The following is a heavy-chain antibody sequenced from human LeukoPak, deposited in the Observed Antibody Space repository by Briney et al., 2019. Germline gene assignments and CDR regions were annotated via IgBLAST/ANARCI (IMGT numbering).Heavy chain of an antibody. CDR1: GYIFSDYY. Sequence: ASVKVSCKASGYIFSDYYMHWVRQAPGQGLEWMGWINPNSGVTTYIQKFQDRVTMTRDTSIRTAYMELSRVRSDDTAVYYCARDAGTTGTGIFDIWGQGTMVTVSS. CDR3: ARDAGTTGTGIFDI. D-gene: IGHD1-1*01. V-gene: IGHV1-2*02. CDR2: INPNSGVT. J-gene: IGHJ3*02.